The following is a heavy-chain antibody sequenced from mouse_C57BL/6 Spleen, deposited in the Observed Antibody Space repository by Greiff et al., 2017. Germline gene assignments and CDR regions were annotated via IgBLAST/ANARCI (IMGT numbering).Heavy chain of an antibody. CDR1: GYAFSSSW. D-gene: IGHD2-5*01. Sequence: VQLQESGPELVKPGASVKISCKASGYAFSSSWMNWVKQRPGKGLEWIGRIYPGDGDTNYNGKFKGKATLTADKSSSTAYMQLSSLTSEDSAVYVCAKGDSNLPFDYWGPGTTLTVSS. CDR2: IYPGDGDT. J-gene: IGHJ2*01. CDR3: AKGDSNLPFDY. V-gene: IGHV1-82*01.